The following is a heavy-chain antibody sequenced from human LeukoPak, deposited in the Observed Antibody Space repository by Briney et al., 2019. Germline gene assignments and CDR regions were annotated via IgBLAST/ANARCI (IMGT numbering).Heavy chain of an antibody. J-gene: IGHJ4*02. CDR1: GFTFSSYE. V-gene: IGHV3-48*03. CDR3: ARVGGSGSFDS. CDR2: ISSSGSTI. D-gene: IGHD6-19*01. Sequence: PGGSLRLTCAGSGFTFSSYEMNWVRQAPGKGLEWVSYISSSGSTIYYADSVKGRFTISRDNAKNSLYLQMNSLRAEDTAVYYCARVGGSGSFDSWGQGTLVSVSS.